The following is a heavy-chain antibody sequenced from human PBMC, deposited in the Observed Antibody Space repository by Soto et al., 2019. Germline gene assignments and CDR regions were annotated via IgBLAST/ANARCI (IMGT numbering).Heavy chain of an antibody. J-gene: IGHJ4*02. CDR1: GGSFSGYY. D-gene: IGHD3-10*01. CDR3: ARDNITGLFDY. Sequence: QVQLQQWGAGLLKPSETLSLTCAVYGGSFSGYYWTWLRQPPGTGLEWIGEINHSGRTNYNPSLKSRVTISVGTSTNQFSLKLTSVTAADTAVYYCARDNITGLFDYWGQGPLVTVSS. CDR2: INHSGRT. V-gene: IGHV4-34*01.